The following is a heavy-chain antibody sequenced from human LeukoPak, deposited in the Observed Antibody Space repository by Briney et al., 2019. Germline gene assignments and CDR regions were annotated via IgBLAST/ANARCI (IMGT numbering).Heavy chain of an antibody. Sequence: PSETLSLTCTVSGGSISSCYWSWIRQPPGKGLEWIGEIYHGGRTNYNPSLKSRVAISVDKSKIQFSLNLTSVTVADTAVYYCARAGVGATMIDYWGQGTLVTVSS. J-gene: IGHJ4*02. CDR3: ARAGVGATMIDY. CDR1: GGSISSCY. V-gene: IGHV4-59*12. CDR2: IYHGGRT. D-gene: IGHD1-26*01.